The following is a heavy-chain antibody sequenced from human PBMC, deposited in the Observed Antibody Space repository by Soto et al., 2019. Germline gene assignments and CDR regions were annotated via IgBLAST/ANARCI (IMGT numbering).Heavy chain of an antibody. CDR3: ARGSNHFDY. CDR2: INSDGNST. CDR1: GFTFSPFW. Sequence: GGSLRLSCAASGFTFSPFWMHWVRQVPGKGPVWVSRINSDGNSTSYADSVKGRFTISRDNAKNTLYLQMNSLRAEDTAVYYCARGSNHFDYWGQGSLVTVSS. D-gene: IGHD4-4*01. V-gene: IGHV3-74*01. J-gene: IGHJ4*02.